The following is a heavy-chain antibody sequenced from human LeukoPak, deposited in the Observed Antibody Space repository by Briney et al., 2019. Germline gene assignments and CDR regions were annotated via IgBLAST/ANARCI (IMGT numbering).Heavy chain of an antibody. V-gene: IGHV3-48*01. J-gene: IGHJ4*02. D-gene: IGHD3/OR15-3a*01. CDR1: GFTFSSYG. Sequence: GGSLRLSCAASGFTFSSYGMHWVRQAPGNGLEWISYLGRGTNNMYYADSVKGRFTISRDNAKNSLYLQMSSLRAEDTAVYYCVRDRDWAFDYWGQGTLVTVSS. CDR3: VRDRDWAFDY. CDR2: LGRGTNNM.